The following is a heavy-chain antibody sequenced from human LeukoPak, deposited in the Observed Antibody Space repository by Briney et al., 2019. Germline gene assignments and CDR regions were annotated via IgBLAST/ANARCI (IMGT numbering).Heavy chain of an antibody. Sequence: SETLSLTCTVSAGSMRSHYWSWIRQPPGKGLEWMRFIYYSGTTRYKPSLQSRVTISADTSKNQFSLKLTSVTAADTAVYYCARLLDNDSSGDPDTFDMWGQGTMVTVSS. V-gene: IGHV4-59*11. D-gene: IGHD3-22*01. J-gene: IGHJ3*02. CDR3: ARLLDNDSSGDPDTFDM. CDR1: AGSMRSHY. CDR2: IYYSGTT.